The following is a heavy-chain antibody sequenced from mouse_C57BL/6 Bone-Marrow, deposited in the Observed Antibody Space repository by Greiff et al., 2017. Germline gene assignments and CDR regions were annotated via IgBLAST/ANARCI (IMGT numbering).Heavy chain of an antibody. Sequence: VQVVESGPGLVAPSQSLSITCTVSGFSLTSYGVHWVRQPPGKGLQWLVVIWSDGSTTYNSALKSRLSISKDNSKSQVFLKMNSLQTDDTAMYYCARHCGDGYYFFDYWGQGTTLTVSS. V-gene: IGHV2-6-1*01. D-gene: IGHD2-3*01. CDR2: IWSDGST. CDR1: GFSLTSYG. J-gene: IGHJ2*01. CDR3: ARHCGDGYYFFDY.